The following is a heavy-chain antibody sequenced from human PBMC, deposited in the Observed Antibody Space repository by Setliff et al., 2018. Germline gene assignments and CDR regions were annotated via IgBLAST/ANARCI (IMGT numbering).Heavy chain of an antibody. V-gene: IGHV3-73*01. Sequence: GSLRLSCAASGFTFSGSAVYWVRQASGRGLEWVGRTRSKADSYATAYAASVKARFTISRDDSKNTAYLQVNSLKTEDTAVYYCAAAPAGSDVFDMWGQGTMVTVSS. CDR3: AAAPAGSDVFDM. D-gene: IGHD6-13*01. J-gene: IGHJ3*02. CDR2: TRSKADSYAT. CDR1: GFTFSGSA.